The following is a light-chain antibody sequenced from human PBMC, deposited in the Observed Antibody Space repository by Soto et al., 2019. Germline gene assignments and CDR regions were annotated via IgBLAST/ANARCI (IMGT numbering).Light chain of an antibody. CDR2: DVS. CDR3: QQYDSYWT. Sequence: DIQMTQSPSTLSGSVGDRVTISCRASQSISSWLAWYQQKPGKAPKLLIYDVSSLKSGVPSRFSGSASGTEFTLTISSLQPDDFATYYCQQYDSYWTFGQGTKVEI. V-gene: IGKV1-5*01. J-gene: IGKJ1*01. CDR1: QSISSW.